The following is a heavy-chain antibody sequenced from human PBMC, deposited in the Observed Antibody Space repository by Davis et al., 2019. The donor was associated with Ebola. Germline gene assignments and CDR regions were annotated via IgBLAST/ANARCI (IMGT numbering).Heavy chain of an antibody. D-gene: IGHD3-22*01. V-gene: IGHV4-30-4*01. CDR2: IYYSGST. Sequence: PSETLSLTCTVSGGSISSGDYYWSWIRQPPGKGLEWIGYIYYSGSTYYNPSLKSRVTISVDTSKDQFSLKLSSVTAADTAVYYCYSYDSSGSQANYWGQGTLVTVSS. CDR3: YSYDSSGSQANY. CDR1: GGSISSGDYY. J-gene: IGHJ4*02.